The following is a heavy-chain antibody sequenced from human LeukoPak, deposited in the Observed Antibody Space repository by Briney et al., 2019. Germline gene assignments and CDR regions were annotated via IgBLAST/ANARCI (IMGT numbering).Heavy chain of an antibody. V-gene: IGHV3-30*02. D-gene: IGHD3-22*01. J-gene: IGHJ4*02. CDR2: ISYDGSRK. CDR1: GFIFSTYG. Sequence: GGSLRLSSAASGFIFSTYGMHWVRQAPGKGLEWVAYISYDGSRKNYADSVKGRFTISRDNSKNTLFLQMSSLKVEDTAVYYCAKKLIGNVDYFDYWGQGTLVTVSS. CDR3: AKKLIGNVDYFDY.